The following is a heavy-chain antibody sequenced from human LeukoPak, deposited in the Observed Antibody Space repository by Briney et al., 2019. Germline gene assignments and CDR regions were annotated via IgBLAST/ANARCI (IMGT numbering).Heavy chain of an antibody. CDR3: ARGGIQLWFSPFDY. V-gene: IGHV4-39*07. CDR1: GDSISSSSYY. J-gene: IGHJ4*02. Sequence: PSETLSLTCTVSGDSISSSSYYWGWVRQPPGKGLEWIGSIYYTGSTYYNPSLKSRVTISVDTSKNQFSLKLSSVTAADTAVYYCARGGIQLWFSPFDYWGQGTLVTVSS. D-gene: IGHD5-18*01. CDR2: IYYTGST.